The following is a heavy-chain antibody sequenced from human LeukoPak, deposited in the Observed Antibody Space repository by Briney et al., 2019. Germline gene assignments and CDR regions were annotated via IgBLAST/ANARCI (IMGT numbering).Heavy chain of an antibody. Sequence: ASVKVSCKASGYTFTGYYMHWVRQAPGQGLEWMGRINPNSGGTNYAQKFQGRVTMTRDTSSSTAYMELSRLRSDDTAVYYCARNGGGYSNLYYYTDVWGKGTTVTVSS. D-gene: IGHD4-11*01. J-gene: IGHJ6*03. CDR1: GYTFTGYY. CDR2: INPNSGGT. V-gene: IGHV1-2*06. CDR3: ARNGGGYSNLYYYTDV.